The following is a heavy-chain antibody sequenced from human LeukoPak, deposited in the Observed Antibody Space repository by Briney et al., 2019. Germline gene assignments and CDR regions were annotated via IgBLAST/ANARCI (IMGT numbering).Heavy chain of an antibody. V-gene: IGHV1-69*04. CDR3: ARDDWFDP. Sequence: SVKVSCKASGGTFSSYAISWVRQAPGQGLEWMGRIIPILGIANYAQKFQGRDTITADKSTSTAYMELSSLRSEDTAVYYCARDDWFDPWGQGTLVTVSS. CDR2: IIPILGIA. J-gene: IGHJ5*02. CDR1: GGTFSSYA.